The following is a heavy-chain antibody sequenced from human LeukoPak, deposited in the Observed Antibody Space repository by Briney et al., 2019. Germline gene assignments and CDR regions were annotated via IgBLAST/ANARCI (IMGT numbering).Heavy chain of an antibody. CDR3: TGNYYGSGSYADFDY. Sequence: PGGSLRLSCAASGFTFSGSAPHWVRQASGKGLEWVGRIRSTANGYATAYAASVKGRFTISRDDPKNTAYLQMDSLKTEDTAVYYCTGNYYGSGSYADFDYWGQGTLVTVSS. CDR1: GFTFSGSA. D-gene: IGHD3-10*01. CDR2: IRSTANGYAT. J-gene: IGHJ4*02. V-gene: IGHV3-73*01.